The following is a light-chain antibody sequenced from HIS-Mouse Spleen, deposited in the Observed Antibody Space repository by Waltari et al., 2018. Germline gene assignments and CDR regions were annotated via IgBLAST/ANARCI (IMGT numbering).Light chain of an antibody. V-gene: IGLV2-11*01. CDR3: CSYAGSYTGV. Sequence: QSALTQPRSVSGSPGQSVTISCTGPSSDLGVYNYFPWYQQHPGKAPKLMIYDVSKRPSGVPDRFSGSKSGNTASLTISGLQAEDEADYYCCSYAGSYTGVFGTGTKVTVL. CDR2: DVS. J-gene: IGLJ1*01. CDR1: SSDLGVYNY.